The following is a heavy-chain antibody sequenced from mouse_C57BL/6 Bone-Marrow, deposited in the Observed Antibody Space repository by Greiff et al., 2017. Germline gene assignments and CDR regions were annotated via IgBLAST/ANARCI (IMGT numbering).Heavy chain of an antibody. CDR2: ISYSGST. CDR3: ARGEIYDYDRYFDV. Sequence: DVQLQESGPGMVKPSQSLSLTCTVTGYSITSGYDWHWIRHFPGNKLEWMGYISYSGSTNYNPSLKSRISITHDTSKNHFFLKLNSVTTEDTATYFCARGEIYDYDRYFDVWGTGTTVTVSS. CDR1: GYSITSGYD. V-gene: IGHV3-1*01. D-gene: IGHD2-4*01. J-gene: IGHJ1*03.